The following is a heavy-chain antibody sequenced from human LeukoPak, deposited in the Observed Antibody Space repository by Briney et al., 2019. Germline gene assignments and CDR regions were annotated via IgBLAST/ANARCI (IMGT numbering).Heavy chain of an antibody. J-gene: IGHJ4*02. D-gene: IGHD1-26*01. CDR2: IYHSGST. CDR3: ARVLVGATARPDY. Sequence: SETLSLTCIVSGVSISSSNYYWGWIRQPPGKGLEWIGSIYHSGSTYYNPSLKSRVTISVDTSKNQFSLKLSSVTAADTAVYYCARVLVGATARPDYWGQGTLVTVSS. CDR1: GVSISSSNYY. V-gene: IGHV4-39*07.